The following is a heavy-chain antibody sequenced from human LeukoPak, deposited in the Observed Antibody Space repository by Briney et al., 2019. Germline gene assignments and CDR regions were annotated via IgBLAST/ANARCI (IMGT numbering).Heavy chain of an antibody. CDR3: VRDRELNY. Sequence: SETLSLTCTVSGGSISSYYWSWIRQPPGKGLEWIGYIYNSGSAYYNPSLKSRVTISVDTSKNQFSLRLSSVTAADAAVYYCVRDRELNYWGQGTLVTVSP. V-gene: IGHV4-59*01. CDR2: IYNSGSA. J-gene: IGHJ4*02. CDR1: GGSISSYY. D-gene: IGHD1-26*01.